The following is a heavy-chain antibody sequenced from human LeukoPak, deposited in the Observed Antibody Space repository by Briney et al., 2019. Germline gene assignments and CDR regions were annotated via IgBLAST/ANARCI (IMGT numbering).Heavy chain of an antibody. D-gene: IGHD1-20*01. J-gene: IGHJ5*02. CDR1: GGSFSGYY. Sequence: PSETLSLTCAVYGGSFSGYYWSWIRQSPGKGLEWIGEINHSGSTNYNPSLKSRVTISVDTSKNQFSLKLTSVTAADTAVYYCARAQITGTYVNWFDPWGQGTLVTVSS. V-gene: IGHV4-34*01. CDR2: INHSGST. CDR3: ARAQITGTYVNWFDP.